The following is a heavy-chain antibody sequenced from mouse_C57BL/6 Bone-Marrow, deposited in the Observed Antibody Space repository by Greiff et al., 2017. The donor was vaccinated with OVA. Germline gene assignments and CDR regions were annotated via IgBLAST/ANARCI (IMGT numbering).Heavy chain of an antibody. CDR2: INPSSGYT. J-gene: IGHJ4*01. CDR1: GYTFTSYL. V-gene: IGHV1-7*01. Sequence: VQRVESGAELAKPGASVKLSCKASGYTFTSYLMHWVKQRPGQGLEWIGYINPSSGYTKYNQKFKDKATLTADKSSSTAYMQLSSLTYEDSAVYYCARWYYAMDYWGQGTTVTVSS. CDR3: ARWYYAMDY.